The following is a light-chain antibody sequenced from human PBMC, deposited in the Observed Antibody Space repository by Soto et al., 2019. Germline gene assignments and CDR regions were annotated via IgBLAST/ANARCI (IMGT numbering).Light chain of an antibody. J-gene: IGKJ2*01. Sequence: DIQMTQSPSTLSASVGDRVTIACRASQSIDSWLAWYQQKTGKAPKFLIHDASDLESGDPSRFSGSGSGTEFTLTISSLQPDDFATYYCQQYRGKPFTFGQGTKVEIK. V-gene: IGKV1-5*01. CDR1: QSIDSW. CDR3: QQYRGKPFT. CDR2: DAS.